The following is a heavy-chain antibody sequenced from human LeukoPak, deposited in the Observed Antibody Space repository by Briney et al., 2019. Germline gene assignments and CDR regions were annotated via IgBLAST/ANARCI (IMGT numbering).Heavy chain of an antibody. CDR2: ISWNSGSI. Sequence: PGRSLTFWWTASGLTLVDYAGRCVRHTTGKGLEWVSGISWNSGSIGYADSVKGRFTISRDNAKNSLYLQMNSLRAEDTALYYCAKEWVAGRGIDYWGQGTLVTVSS. CDR3: AKEWVAGRGIDY. CDR1: GLTLVDYA. V-gene: IGHV3-9*01. D-gene: IGHD6-19*01. J-gene: IGHJ4*02.